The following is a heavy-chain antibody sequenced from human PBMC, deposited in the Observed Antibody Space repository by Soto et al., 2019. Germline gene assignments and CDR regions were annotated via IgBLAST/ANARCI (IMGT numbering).Heavy chain of an antibody. Sequence: EVLLLESGGGLVQPGGSLTVSCEASGFTFSRSAMRWVRQAPGKGLEWVSGISGSGDSPSYADSVLGRFTISRDNYKDAVYLVMDSLRADDTAVYYCAKESSRLFDWLAKPAHYFDSWGQGTLVSVSS. J-gene: IGHJ4*02. V-gene: IGHV3-23*01. CDR3: AKESSRLFDWLAKPAHYFDS. CDR2: ISGSGDSP. CDR1: GFTFSRSA. D-gene: IGHD3-9*01.